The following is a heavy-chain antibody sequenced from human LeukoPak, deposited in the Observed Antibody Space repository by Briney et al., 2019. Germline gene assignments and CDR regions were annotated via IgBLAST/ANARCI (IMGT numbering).Heavy chain of an antibody. CDR3: AKGFYGDYVLDYYYYMDV. D-gene: IGHD4-17*01. CDR1: GFTFSSYA. V-gene: IGHV3-23*01. Sequence: GSLRLSCAASGFTFSSYAMSWVRQAPGKGLEWVSAISGSGGSTYYADSVKGRFTISRDNSKNTLYLQMNSLRVEDTAVYYCAKGFYGDYVLDYYYYMDVWGKGTTVTVSS. CDR2: ISGSGGST. J-gene: IGHJ6*03.